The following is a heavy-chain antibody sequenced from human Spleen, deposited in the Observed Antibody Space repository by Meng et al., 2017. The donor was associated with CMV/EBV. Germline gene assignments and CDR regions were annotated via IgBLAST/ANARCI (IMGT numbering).Heavy chain of an antibody. D-gene: IGHD4-17*01. V-gene: IGHV4-30-4*08. CDR2: IYYSGST. CDR3: ARAKGGTVTTRAFDI. CDR1: GGSISSSSYY. Sequence: LRLSCSVSGGSISSSSYYWGWIRQPPGKGLEWIGYIYYSGSTYYNPSLKSRVTISVDTSKNQFSLNLSSVTAADTAVYYCARAKGGTVTTRAFDIWGQGTMVTVSS. J-gene: IGHJ3*02.